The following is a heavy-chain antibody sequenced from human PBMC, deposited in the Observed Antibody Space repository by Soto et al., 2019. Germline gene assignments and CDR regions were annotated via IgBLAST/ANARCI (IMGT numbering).Heavy chain of an antibody. CDR1: GYTFTSYA. J-gene: IGHJ4*02. D-gene: IGHD3-3*01. CDR2: INAGNGNT. V-gene: IGHV1-3*01. CDR3: ARGPLWSGYYTGIVGPFDY. Sequence: ASVKVSCKASGYTFTSYAIHWVRQAPGQRLEWMGWINAGNGNTKYSQKFQGRVTITRDTSASTAYMELSSLRSEDTAVYYCARGPLWSGYYTGIVGPFDYWGQGTLVTVSS.